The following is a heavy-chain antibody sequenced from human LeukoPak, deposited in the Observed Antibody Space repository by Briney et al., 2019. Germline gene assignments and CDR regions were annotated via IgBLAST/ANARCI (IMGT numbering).Heavy chain of an antibody. CDR1: GFTFSSYP. CDR3: AAGDAFDI. J-gene: IGHJ3*02. Sequence: GGSLRLSCAASGFTFSSYPMQWVRQAPGKGLEWVAVISYDGSNKYYADSVKGRFTISRDNSKNTLYLQMNSLRAEDTAVYYAAAGDAFDIWGQGTMVTVSS. CDR2: ISYDGSNK. V-gene: IGHV3-30*04. D-gene: IGHD6-13*01.